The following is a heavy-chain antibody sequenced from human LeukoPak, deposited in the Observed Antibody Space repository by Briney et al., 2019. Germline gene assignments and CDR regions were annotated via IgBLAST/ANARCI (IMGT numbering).Heavy chain of an antibody. D-gene: IGHD6-13*01. Sequence: PSETLSLTCTVSGGSISSSSYYWGWIRQPPGKGLEWIGTIYYSGNTYYHPSLMSRVTISVDTSKNQFSLTLTSVTAADTAVYYCASSNNWYRIDYWGQGTLVTVSS. V-gene: IGHV4-39*01. J-gene: IGHJ4*02. CDR3: ASSNNWYRIDY. CDR2: IYYSGNT. CDR1: GGSISSSSYY.